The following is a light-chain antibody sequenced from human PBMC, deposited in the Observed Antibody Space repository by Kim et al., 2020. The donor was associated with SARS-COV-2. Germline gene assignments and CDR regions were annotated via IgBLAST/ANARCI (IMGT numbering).Light chain of an antibody. Sequence: DIQITQSPSTLSASVGDRVTITCRASQNISTCLAWYQQRPGKAPKVLIYDASKLQSWVPSSFSGSGSETEFTLTINGLQPDDFATYHCQQYKTYWTFGQGTKVDIK. CDR3: QQYKTYWT. J-gene: IGKJ1*01. V-gene: IGKV1-5*01. CDR1: QNISTC. CDR2: DAS.